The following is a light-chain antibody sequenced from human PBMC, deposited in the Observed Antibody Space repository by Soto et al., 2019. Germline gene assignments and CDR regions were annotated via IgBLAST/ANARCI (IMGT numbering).Light chain of an antibody. J-gene: IGKJ5*01. CDR3: QQYTNCIT. CDR2: GAS. V-gene: IGKV3-15*01. Sequence: IVRTQYKATLSVSPGERATLSCRASQSVSSNLAWYQQKPGQAPRLLIHGASTRATGIPARFSGSRSGTEFTLTNSSLQPEDFAVYYSQQYTNCITSGQRTRLEI. CDR1: QSVSSN.